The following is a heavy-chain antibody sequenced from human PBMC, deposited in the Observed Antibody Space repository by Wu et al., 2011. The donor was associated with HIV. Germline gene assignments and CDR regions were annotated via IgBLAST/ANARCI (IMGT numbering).Heavy chain of an antibody. Sequence: QVQLVQSGAEVKKPGASVKVSCKTSGYTFTSFDINWVRQVTGQGLEWMGWMNPNSGNTGFAQEFQGRVTITRNTSINTAYMELSSLRSEDTAVYYCARGPEGFDYWGQGTLVTVSS. CDR3: ARGPEGFDY. CDR1: GYTFTSFD. J-gene: IGHJ4*02. V-gene: IGHV1-8*03. CDR2: MNPNSGNT.